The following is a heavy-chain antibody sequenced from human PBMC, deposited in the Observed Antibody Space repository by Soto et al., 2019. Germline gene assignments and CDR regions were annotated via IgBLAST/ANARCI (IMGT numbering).Heavy chain of an antibody. CDR1: GYTFTSYA. CDR2: INAGNGNT. J-gene: IGHJ4*02. Sequence: ASVKVSCKASGYTFTSYAIHWVRQAPGQRLEWMGWINAGNGNTKYSQKFQGRVTITRDTSASTAYMELRSLTPEDTAVYYCARDGAVSGNSNFDYWGQGTRVTVSS. V-gene: IGHV1-3*01. CDR3: ARDGAVSGNSNFDY. D-gene: IGHD6-19*01.